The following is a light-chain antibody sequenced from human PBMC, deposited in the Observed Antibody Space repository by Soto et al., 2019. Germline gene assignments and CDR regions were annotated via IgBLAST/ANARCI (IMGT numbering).Light chain of an antibody. V-gene: IGKV3D-15*01. CDR3: QQHGQWPIT. CDR1: QSVNSN. J-gene: IGKJ5*01. Sequence: EIVMTQSPAPLSVSPGERATLSCRSSQSVNSNYLAWYQQKPGQAPRLIIYGISKRATDIPDRFSGSWSGTEFTLTISSLQPEDVATYYCQQHGQWPITFGQGTRLEIK. CDR2: GIS.